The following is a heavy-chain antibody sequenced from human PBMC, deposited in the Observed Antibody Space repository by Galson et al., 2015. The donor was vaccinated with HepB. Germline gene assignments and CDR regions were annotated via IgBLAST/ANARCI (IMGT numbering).Heavy chain of an antibody. V-gene: IGHV1-18*04. J-gene: IGHJ6*02. CDR1: GYTFTSYG. Sequence: SVKVSCKASGYTFTSYGISWVRQAPGQGLEWMGWISAYNGNTNYAQKLQGRVTMTTDTSTSTAYMELRSLRSDDTAVYYCARDRNWSGYYAPVWYGMDVWGQGTTVTVSS. CDR2: ISAYNGNT. CDR3: ARDRNWSGYYAPVWYGMDV. D-gene: IGHD3-3*01.